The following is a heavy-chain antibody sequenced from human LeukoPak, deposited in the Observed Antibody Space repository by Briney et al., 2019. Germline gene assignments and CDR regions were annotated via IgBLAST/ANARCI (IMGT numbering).Heavy chain of an antibody. Sequence: ASVKVSCKVSGYTLTELSMHWVRQAPGKGLEWMGGFDPEDGETIYAQKFQGRVTMTEDTSTDTAYMELSSLRSEDTAVYYCARGVRTSGWSYYYYYYGMDVWGQGTTVTVSS. CDR1: GYTLTELS. V-gene: IGHV1-24*01. CDR3: ARGVRTSGWSYYYYYYGMDV. J-gene: IGHJ6*02. D-gene: IGHD6-19*01. CDR2: FDPEDGET.